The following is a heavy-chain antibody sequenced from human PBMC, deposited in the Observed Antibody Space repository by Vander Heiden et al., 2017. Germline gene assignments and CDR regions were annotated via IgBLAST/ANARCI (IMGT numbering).Heavy chain of an antibody. J-gene: IGHJ6*02. CDR3: ARAHSYYDISYTMDV. CDR2: IGTAGDT. Sequence: EVQLVESGGGLVPLGGSLRLPCADAGFTFSSYDLDWVRKATGKGVEWVSAIGTAGDTYYPGSVKGRFTISRENAKNSLYLQMNSLRAGDTAVYYCARAHSYYDISYTMDVWGQGTTVTVSS. D-gene: IGHD3-9*01. V-gene: IGHV3-13*01. CDR1: GFTFSSYD.